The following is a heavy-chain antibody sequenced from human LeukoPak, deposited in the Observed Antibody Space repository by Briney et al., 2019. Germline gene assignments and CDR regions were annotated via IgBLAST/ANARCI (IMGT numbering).Heavy chain of an antibody. CDR2: IYYSGST. CDR1: GGSISSGGYY. Sequence: SETLSLTCTVSGGSISSGGYYWSWIRQHPGKGLEWIGYIYYSGSTYYNPSLKSRVTISVDTSKNQFSPKVSSVTAADTAVYYCVRIFGVAVIDYWGQGTLVTVSS. V-gene: IGHV4-31*03. D-gene: IGHD3-3*01. CDR3: VRIFGVAVIDY. J-gene: IGHJ4*02.